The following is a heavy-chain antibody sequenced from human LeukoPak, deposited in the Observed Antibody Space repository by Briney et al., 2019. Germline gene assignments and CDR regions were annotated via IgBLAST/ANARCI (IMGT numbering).Heavy chain of an antibody. D-gene: IGHD2-21*02. CDR2: ISAYNGNT. V-gene: IGHV1-18*01. CDR3: ARDYAYCGGDCYSGY. J-gene: IGHJ4*02. Sequence: ASVKVSCKASGYTFTSYGISWVRQAPGQGLEWMGWISAYNGNTNYAQKLQGRVTMTTDTSTSTAYMELRSLRSDDTAVYYCARDYAYCGGDCYSGYWGQGTLVTVSS. CDR1: GYTFTSYG.